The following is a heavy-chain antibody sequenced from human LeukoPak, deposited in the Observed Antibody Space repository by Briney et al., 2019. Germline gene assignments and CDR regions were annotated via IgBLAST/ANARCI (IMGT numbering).Heavy chain of an antibody. CDR2: ISWDATTT. CDR1: GFTFDDYT. V-gene: IGHV3-43*01. Sequence: GGSLRLSCVASGFTFDDYTMHWIRQAPGKGLEWVSLISWDATTTYYADSVKGRFTISRDNSKNSLYLQMNSLRTEDTALYYCAKDSSIPYYDFWSGPRDYYGMDVWGQGTTVTVSS. D-gene: IGHD3-3*01. J-gene: IGHJ6*02. CDR3: AKDSSIPYYDFWSGPRDYYGMDV.